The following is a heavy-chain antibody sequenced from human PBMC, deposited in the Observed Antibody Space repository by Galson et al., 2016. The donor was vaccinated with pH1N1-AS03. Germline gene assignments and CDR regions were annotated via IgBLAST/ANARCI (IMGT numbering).Heavy chain of an antibody. CDR2: ISRDGSTR. CDR3: VAYDGGKPDF. D-gene: IGHD3-16*01. J-gene: IGHJ4*02. Sequence: SLRLSCAVSGFTLSAYWMYWVRQTPGKRPVWVSRISRDGSTREHADSVKGRFSVSRDNARNTLHLHMSNLRDDDTAVYYCVAYDGGKPDFWGQGTLVTVSS. CDR1: GFTLSAYW. V-gene: IGHV3-74*03.